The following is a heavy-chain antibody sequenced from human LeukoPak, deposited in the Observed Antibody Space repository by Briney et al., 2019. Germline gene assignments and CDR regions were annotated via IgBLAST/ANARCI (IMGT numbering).Heavy chain of an antibody. D-gene: IGHD6-19*01. CDR1: GSTFDDYA. J-gene: IGHJ4*02. CDR2: ISWNSGSI. CDR3: AKDRRSSAWNYFDN. Sequence: GGSLRLSCAASGSTFDDYAMHWVRQAPGKGLEWVSGISWNSGSIGYADSVKGRFTISRDNAKNSLYLQMNSLRAEDTALYYCAKDRRSSAWNYFDNWGQGTLVTVSS. V-gene: IGHV3-9*01.